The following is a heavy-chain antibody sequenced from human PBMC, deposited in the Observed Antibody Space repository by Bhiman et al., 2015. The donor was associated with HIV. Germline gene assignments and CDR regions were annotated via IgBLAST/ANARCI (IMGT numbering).Heavy chain of an antibody. Sequence: QVQLVESGGGVVQPGGSLRLSCEASGFIFNNYGMHWVRQAPGKGLEWVASVRHDASFQYYADSMKGRFTVSRDNSKNTLYLQMASLSAEDTAVYFCAKHRSGGDTYYYYMDVWGKGTTVTVSS. V-gene: IGHV3-30*02. CDR1: GFIFNNYG. D-gene: IGHD6-25*01. CDR2: VRHDASFQ. CDR3: AKHRSGGDTYYYYMDV. J-gene: IGHJ6*03.